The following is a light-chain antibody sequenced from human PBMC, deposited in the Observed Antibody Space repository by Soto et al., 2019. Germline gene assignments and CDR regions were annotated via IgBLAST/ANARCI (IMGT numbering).Light chain of an antibody. CDR1: QSISSY. J-gene: IGKJ3*01. CDR2: AAS. Sequence: DIQMTQSPSSLSASVGDRVTITCRASQSISSYLNWYHQKPGKAPKLLIYAASSLQSGVPSRFSGSGSGTDFPLPISSMQPEDFATYYCQQSYSTPFTFGPGTKVDIK. V-gene: IGKV1-39*01. CDR3: QQSYSTPFT.